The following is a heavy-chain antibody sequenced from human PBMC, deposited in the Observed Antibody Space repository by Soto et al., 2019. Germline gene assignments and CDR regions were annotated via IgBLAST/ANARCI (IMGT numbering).Heavy chain of an antibody. CDR2: IYPSDSNT. V-gene: IGHV5-51*01. D-gene: IGHD3-22*01. CDR3: ARGERRYYDTTGFDY. CDR1: GYTFPIYW. Sequence: PGESLKISCKGSGYTFPIYWIAWVRQMPGNGLEWMGIIYPSDSNTIYSPSFQGQVTISADKSMNTAYLQWSSLKASDTAMYYCARGERRYYDTTGFDYWGRGTLVTVSS. J-gene: IGHJ4*02.